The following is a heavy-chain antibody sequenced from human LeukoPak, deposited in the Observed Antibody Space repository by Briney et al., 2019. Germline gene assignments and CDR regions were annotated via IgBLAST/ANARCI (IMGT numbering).Heavy chain of an antibody. Sequence: SETLSLTCTVSGGSISSYYWSWIRQPAGKGLEWIGRIYTSGSTNYNPSLKSRVTMSVDTSKNQFSLKLSSVTAADTAVYYCARKIPYYDFWSGYSSGMDVWGQGTTVTVSS. CDR3: ARKIPYYDFWSGYSSGMDV. D-gene: IGHD3-3*01. CDR2: IYTSGST. CDR1: GGSISSYY. J-gene: IGHJ6*02. V-gene: IGHV4-4*07.